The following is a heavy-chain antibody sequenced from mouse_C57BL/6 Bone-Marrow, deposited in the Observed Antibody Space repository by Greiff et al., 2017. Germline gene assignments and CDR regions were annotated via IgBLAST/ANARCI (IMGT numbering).Heavy chain of an antibody. J-gene: IGHJ1*03. D-gene: IGHD2-3*01. CDR1: GYTFTSYW. Sequence: QVQLQQPGAELVKPGASVKLSCKASGYTFTSYWMHWVKQRPGQGLEWIGMIHPNSGSTNYNEKFQSKSTLTVDKSSSTAYMQLSSLTSEDSAVYYCAIYDPNWYFDVWGTGTAVTVSS. V-gene: IGHV1-64*01. CDR3: AIYDPNWYFDV. CDR2: IHPNSGST.